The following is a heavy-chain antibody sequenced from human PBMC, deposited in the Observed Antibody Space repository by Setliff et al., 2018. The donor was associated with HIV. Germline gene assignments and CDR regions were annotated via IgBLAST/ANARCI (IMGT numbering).Heavy chain of an antibody. CDR2: IKSKTDGGTT. V-gene: IGHV3-15*07. Sequence: GGSLRLSCAASGFTFSNAWMNWVRQAPGKGLEWVGRIKSKTDGGTTDYAAPVKGRFTISRDDSKNTLYLQMNSLKTEDTAVYYCTTDLGGSYHGWNYWGLDDWGQGTLVTVSS. CDR3: TTDLGGSYHGWNYWGLDD. J-gene: IGHJ4*02. D-gene: IGHD1-26*01. CDR1: GFTFSNAW.